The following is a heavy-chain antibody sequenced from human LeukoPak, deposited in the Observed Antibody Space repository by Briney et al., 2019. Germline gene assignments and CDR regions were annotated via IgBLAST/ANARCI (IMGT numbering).Heavy chain of an antibody. CDR1: GGSINNYY. CDR2: TYYSGSGST. Sequence: SETLSLTCTVSGGSINNYYWSWIRQPPGKGLEWIGYTYYSGSGSTNYNPSLKSRVTISVDTSKSQFSLKLSSVTAADTAVYYCARRGGHGGSFDYWGQGTLVTVSS. CDR3: ARRGGHGGSFDY. J-gene: IGHJ4*02. D-gene: IGHD4-23*01. V-gene: IGHV4-59*08.